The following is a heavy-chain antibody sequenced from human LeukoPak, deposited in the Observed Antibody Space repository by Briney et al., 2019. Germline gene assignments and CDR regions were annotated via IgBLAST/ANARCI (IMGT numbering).Heavy chain of an antibody. J-gene: IGHJ3*02. Sequence: SGRSLRLSCAASGFTFDDYAMHWVRQAPGKSLEWVSGISWNSGSIGYADSVKGRFTISRDNAKNSLYLQMNSLRAEDTALYYCAKGSHSSSWHYDAFDIWGQGTMVTVSS. D-gene: IGHD6-13*01. CDR1: GFTFDDYA. CDR3: AKGSHSSSWHYDAFDI. V-gene: IGHV3-9*01. CDR2: ISWNSGSI.